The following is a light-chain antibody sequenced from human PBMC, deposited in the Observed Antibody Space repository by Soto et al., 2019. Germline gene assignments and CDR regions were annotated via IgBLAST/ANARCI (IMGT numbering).Light chain of an antibody. CDR3: QQYHNWPPQYT. CDR1: QSVASN. CDR2: GAS. V-gene: IGKV3-15*01. Sequence: EIVMTQSPASLSVSPGVGATLSCWARQSVASNVAWYQQKPGQGPRLLIHGASTRAVGVTARFSGSGSGTDFTLTISSLQSEDFAVYYCQQYHNWPPQYTFGQGTKLQIK. J-gene: IGKJ2*01.